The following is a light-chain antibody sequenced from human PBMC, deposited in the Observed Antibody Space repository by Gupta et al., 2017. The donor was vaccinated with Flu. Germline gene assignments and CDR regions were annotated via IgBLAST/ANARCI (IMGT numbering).Light chain of an antibody. CDR3: QHLANVPIT. V-gene: IGKV1-12*01. Sequence: DIQMTQSPSSVSASVGDRVTITCRASQDISRALAWYQQKPGKAPKVLIYVASILQTGVPSRFSGSGSGTEFTLTISGLHPEDFTTYYCQHLANVPITFGQGTRLEIK. CDR2: VAS. CDR1: QDISRA. J-gene: IGKJ5*01.